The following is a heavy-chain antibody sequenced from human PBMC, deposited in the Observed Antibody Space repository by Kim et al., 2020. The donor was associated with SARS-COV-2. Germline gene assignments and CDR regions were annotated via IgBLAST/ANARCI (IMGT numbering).Heavy chain of an antibody. J-gene: IGHJ4*02. CDR3: ARPGYKGWIGHSDYDYFDY. Sequence: GGSLRLSCAASGFTFSSYGMHWVRQAPGKGLEWVAVIWYDGSNKYYADSVKGRFTISRDNSKNTLYLQMNSLRAEDTAVYYCARPGYKGWIGHSDYDYFDYWGQGTLVTVSS. CDR1: GFTFSSYG. V-gene: IGHV3-33*01. CDR2: IWYDGSNK. D-gene: IGHD5-12*01.